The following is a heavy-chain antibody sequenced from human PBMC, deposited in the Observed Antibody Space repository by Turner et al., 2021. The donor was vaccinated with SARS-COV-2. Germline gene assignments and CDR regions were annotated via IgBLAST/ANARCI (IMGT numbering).Heavy chain of an antibody. CDR3: AGEVVVLTTTHYGMDV. CDR1: GGSISSSSYY. V-gene: IGHV4-39*01. J-gene: IGHJ6*02. D-gene: IGHD1-26*01. CDR2: IYYSGST. Sequence: QLQLQESGPGLVKPSETLSLTCTVSGGSISSSSYYWGWIRQPPGKGLEWIGSIYYSGSTYYNPSLMSRVTISVDTSKNQFSLKLSSGTAADTAVYYCAGEVVVLTTTHYGMDVWGQGTTVTVS.